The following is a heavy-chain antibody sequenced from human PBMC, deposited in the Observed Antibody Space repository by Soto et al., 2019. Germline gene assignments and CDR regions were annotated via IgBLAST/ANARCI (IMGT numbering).Heavy chain of an antibody. D-gene: IGHD1-26*01. CDR3: ATDYGGVGATGN. V-gene: IGHV1-24*01. CDR2: FDPEDGET. CDR1: GYTLTELS. J-gene: IGHJ4*02. Sequence: AAVKFSWKISGYTLTELSMHWVRQAPGKGLEWMGGFDPEDGETIYAQKFQGRVTMTEDTSTDTAYMELSSLRSEDTAVYYCATDYGGVGATGNWGQGTLVTVSS.